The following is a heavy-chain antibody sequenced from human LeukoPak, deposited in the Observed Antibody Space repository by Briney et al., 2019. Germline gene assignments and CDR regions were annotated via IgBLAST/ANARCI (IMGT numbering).Heavy chain of an antibody. J-gene: IGHJ4*02. CDR3: AKDLERHIVVVTASAVDY. V-gene: IGHV3-30*18. CDR1: GFTFSSYG. Sequence: GALRLSCAASGFTFSSYGMHWVRQAPGKGLEWVAVTSYDGSNKYYADSVKGRFTISRDNSKNTLYLQMNSLRAEDTAVYYCAKDLERHIVVVTASAVDYWGQGTLVTVSS. D-gene: IGHD2-21*02. CDR2: TSYDGSNK.